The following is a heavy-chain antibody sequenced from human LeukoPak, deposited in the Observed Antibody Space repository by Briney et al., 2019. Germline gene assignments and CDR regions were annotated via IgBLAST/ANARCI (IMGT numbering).Heavy chain of an antibody. CDR3: ARVHGDPDFDY. CDR2: ISAYNGNA. Sequence: ASVKVSCTASGDTFTTDGIGCVGQAPGQGLEWMGWISAYNGNAIHAQKFQGRVTMTTDQSTPTPYMEPRSLRSDDTAVYYCARVHGDPDFDYWGQGTLVTVSS. V-gene: IGHV1-18*01. CDR1: GDTFTTDG. J-gene: IGHJ4*02. D-gene: IGHD7-27*01.